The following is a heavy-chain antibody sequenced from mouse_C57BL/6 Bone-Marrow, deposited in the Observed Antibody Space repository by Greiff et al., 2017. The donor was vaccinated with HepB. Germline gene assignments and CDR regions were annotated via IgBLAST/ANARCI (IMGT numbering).Heavy chain of an antibody. Sequence: QVQLKQPGTELVKPGASVKLSCKASGYTFTSYWMHWVKQRPGQGLEWIGNINPSNGGTNYNEKFKSKATLTVDKSSSTAYMQLSSLTSEDSAVYYCARGGGTFITTVVATSADAMDYWGQGTSVTVSS. CDR3: ARGGGTFITTVVATSADAMDY. V-gene: IGHV1-53*01. J-gene: IGHJ4*01. CDR1: GYTFTSYW. CDR2: INPSNGGT. D-gene: IGHD1-1*01.